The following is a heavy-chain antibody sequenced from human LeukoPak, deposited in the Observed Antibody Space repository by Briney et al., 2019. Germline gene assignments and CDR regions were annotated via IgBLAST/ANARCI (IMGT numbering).Heavy chain of an antibody. J-gene: IGHJ5*02. Sequence: PGGSLRLSCAASGFTFSSYGMHWVRQAPGKGLEWVTFIEYDGSYKYYADSVKGRFTISRDDSENTLYLQMNSLRAEDTALYYCARLYCGGDCFDPWGQGTLVTVSS. D-gene: IGHD2-21*01. V-gene: IGHV3-30*06. CDR3: ARLYCGGDCFDP. CDR1: GFTFSSYG. CDR2: IEYDGSYK.